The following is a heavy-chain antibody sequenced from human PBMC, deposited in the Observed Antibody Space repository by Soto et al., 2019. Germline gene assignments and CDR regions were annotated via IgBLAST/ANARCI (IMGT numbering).Heavy chain of an antibody. CDR3: ARQLDFDTFWFDP. Sequence: GESLKISCKGSGYSFTRYWIGWVREMPGKGLEWMGIIYPGDSDTRYSPSFQGQVTISADKSISTAYLQWSSLKASDTAMYYCARQLDFDTFWFDPWGQGTLVTVSS. J-gene: IGHJ5*02. V-gene: IGHV5-51*01. CDR1: GYSFTRYW. D-gene: IGHD3-16*01. CDR2: IYPGDSDT.